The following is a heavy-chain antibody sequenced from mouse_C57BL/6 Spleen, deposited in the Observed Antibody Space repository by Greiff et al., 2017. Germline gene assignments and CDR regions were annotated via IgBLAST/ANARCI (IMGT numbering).Heavy chain of an antibody. CDR3: AREDDYGYAMDY. V-gene: IGHV1-64*01. D-gene: IGHD2-4*01. J-gene: IGHJ4*01. Sequence: QVQLQQPGAELVKPGASVKMSCKASGYTFTSYWITWVKQRPGQGLEWIGMIHPNSGSTNYNEKFKSKATLTVDKSSSTAYMQLSSLTSEDSAVYYCAREDDYGYAMDYWGQGTSVTVSS. CDR1: GYTFTSYW. CDR2: IHPNSGST.